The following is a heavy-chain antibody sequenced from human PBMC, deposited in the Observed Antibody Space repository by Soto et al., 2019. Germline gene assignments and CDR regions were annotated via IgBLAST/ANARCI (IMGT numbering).Heavy chain of an antibody. J-gene: IGHJ6*03. CDR2: IYSGGST. Sequence: EVQLVESGGGLVQPGGSLRLSCAASGFTVSSNYMSWVRQAPGKGLEWVSVIYSGGSTYYAASVKGRFTISRDNSKNTLYLQMNSLRAEDTAVYYCARGATGTTDYYYYYMDVWGKGTTVTVSS. CDR3: ARGATGTTDYYYYYMDV. CDR1: GFTVSSNY. V-gene: IGHV3-66*01. D-gene: IGHD1-1*01.